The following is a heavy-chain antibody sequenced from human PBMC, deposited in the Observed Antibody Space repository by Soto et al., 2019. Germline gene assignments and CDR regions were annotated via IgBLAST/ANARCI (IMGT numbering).Heavy chain of an antibody. CDR3: AKAIAAAGYYGMDV. D-gene: IGHD6-13*01. CDR1: GFTFDDYA. V-gene: IGHV3-9*01. J-gene: IGHJ6*02. Sequence: EVQLVESGGGLVQPGRSLRLSCAASGFTFDDYAMHWVRQAPGEGLEWVSGISWNSGSIGYADSVKGRFTISRDNAKNSLYLQMNSLRAEDTALYYCAKAIAAAGYYGMDVWGQGTTVTVSS. CDR2: ISWNSGSI.